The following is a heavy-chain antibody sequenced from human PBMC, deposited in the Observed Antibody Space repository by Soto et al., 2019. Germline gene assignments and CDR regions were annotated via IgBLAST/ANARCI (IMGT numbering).Heavy chain of an antibody. Sequence: QVQLVQSGAEVKKPGASVKVSCKASGYTFTSYDINWVRQATGQGLEWMGWMNPNSGNTGYAQKFQGRVTMTRNTSISTANMELSMLISEDRAVYYGARVGTRGLRLGDLSLWGQGTLVTVSS. D-gene: IGHD3-16*02. J-gene: IGHJ4*02. CDR2: MNPNSGNT. CDR1: GYTFTSYD. CDR3: ARVGTRGLRLGDLSL. V-gene: IGHV1-8*01.